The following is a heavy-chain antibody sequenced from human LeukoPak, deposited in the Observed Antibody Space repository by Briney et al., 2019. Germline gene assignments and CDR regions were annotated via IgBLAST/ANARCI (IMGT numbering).Heavy chain of an antibody. CDR3: ACVGAGAGNDYFDY. D-gene: IGHD6-19*01. V-gene: IGHV4-34*01. Sequence: PSETLSLTCAVSGGSFSGYYWSWVRQPPGKGLEWIAEINHSGGTNYNPSFKRRVTKAVDTYKHQFSLKLSSVTAADTAVYACACVGAGAGNDYFDYWGQGTLVTVSS. CDR1: GGSFSGYY. CDR2: INHSGGT. J-gene: IGHJ4*02.